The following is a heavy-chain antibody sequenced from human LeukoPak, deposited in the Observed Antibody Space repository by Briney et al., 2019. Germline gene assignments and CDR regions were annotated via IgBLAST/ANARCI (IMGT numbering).Heavy chain of an antibody. V-gene: IGHV4-38-2*01. D-gene: IGHD4-23*01. Sequence: SETLSLTCAVSGYSISSGYYWGWIRQPPGKGLAWIGSIYHSGSTYYNPSLKSRVTISVDTSKNQFSLKLSSVTAADTAVYYCARRDPGGNWFDPWGQGTLVTVSS. CDR2: IYHSGST. CDR3: ARRDPGGNWFDP. CDR1: GYSISSGYY. J-gene: IGHJ5*02.